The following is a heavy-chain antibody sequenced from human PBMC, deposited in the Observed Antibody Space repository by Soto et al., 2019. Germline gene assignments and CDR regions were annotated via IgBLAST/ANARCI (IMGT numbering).Heavy chain of an antibody. CDR2: IIPILGIA. CDR3: AREYSYGYNWFDP. CDR1: GGTFSSYT. V-gene: IGHV1-69*04. D-gene: IGHD5-18*01. J-gene: IGHJ5*02. Sequence: SVKVSCKASGGTFSSYTISWVRQAPGQGLEWMGRIIPILGIANYAQKFQGRVTITADKSTSTAYMELSSLRSEDTAVYYCAREYSYGYNWFDPSGQGTLVTVSS.